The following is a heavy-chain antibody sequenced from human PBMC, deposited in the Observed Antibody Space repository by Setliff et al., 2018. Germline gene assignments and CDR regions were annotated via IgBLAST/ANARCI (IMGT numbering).Heavy chain of an antibody. CDR2: INPSGGST. J-gene: IGHJ5*02. CDR3: VRGGEGRDDSNSGS. V-gene: IGHV1-46*01. Sequence: ASVKVSCKASGYTFTSYYMHWVRQAPGQRREWMGIINPSGGSTSYAQKFQGRVTMTRDTSTSTLYMELSSLRSEDTAVYYCVRGGEGRDDSNSGSWGQGTLVTVSS. D-gene: IGHD2-21*02. CDR1: GYTFTSYY.